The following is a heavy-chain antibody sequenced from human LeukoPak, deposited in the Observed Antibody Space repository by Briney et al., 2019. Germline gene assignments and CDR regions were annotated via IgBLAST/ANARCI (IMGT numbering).Heavy chain of an antibody. Sequence: GGSLRLSCAASGFTFSSYGMHWVRQAPGKGLEWVAVIWYDGSNKYYADSVKGRFTISRDNSKNTLYLQMNSLRAEDTAVYYCARDANYGSGSYYFDYWGQGTLVTVFS. CDR2: IWYDGSNK. V-gene: IGHV3-33*01. D-gene: IGHD3-10*01. J-gene: IGHJ4*02. CDR3: ARDANYGSGSYYFDY. CDR1: GFTFSSYG.